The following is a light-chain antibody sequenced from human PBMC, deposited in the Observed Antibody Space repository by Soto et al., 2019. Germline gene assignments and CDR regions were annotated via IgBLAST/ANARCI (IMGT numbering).Light chain of an antibody. CDR1: SSNVGGYYY. Sequence: QSGLTQPRSVSGSPGQSVSISCTGTSSNVGGYYYVSWYQQRPGKAPKLLIYDVNKRPSGVPDRFSGSKSGNTASLTISGLQAEDEADYYCCSYAGRFSYVFGTGTKVTVL. CDR2: DVN. J-gene: IGLJ1*01. V-gene: IGLV2-11*01. CDR3: CSYAGRFSYV.